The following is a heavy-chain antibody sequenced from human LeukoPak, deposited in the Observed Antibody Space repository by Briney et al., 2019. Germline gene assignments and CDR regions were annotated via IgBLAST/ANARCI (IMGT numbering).Heavy chain of an antibody. CDR1: GFTFSSYW. CDR2: IKQDGSEK. V-gene: IGHV3-7*02. CDR3: ARVGIVIVPAQPYYGMDV. D-gene: IGHD2-2*01. Sequence: GGSLRLSCAASGFTFSSYWMSWVRQTPGKGLEWVANIKQDGSEKYYVDSVKGRFTISRDNAKNSLYLQMNSLRAEDTAVYYCARVGIVIVPAQPYYGMDVWGQGTTVTVSS. J-gene: IGHJ6*02.